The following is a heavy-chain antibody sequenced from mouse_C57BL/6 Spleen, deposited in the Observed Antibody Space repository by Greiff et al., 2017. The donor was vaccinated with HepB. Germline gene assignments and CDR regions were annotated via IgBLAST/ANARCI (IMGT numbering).Heavy chain of an antibody. J-gene: IGHJ2*01. CDR3: AREGGYY. Sequence: QVQLQQSGAELVRPGTSVKVSCKASGYAFTNYLIEWVKQRPGQGLEWIGVINPGSGGTNYNEKFKGKATLTADKSSSTAYMQLSSLTSEASAVYFWAREGGYYWGQGTALTGSS. V-gene: IGHV1-54*01. CDR1: GYAFTNYL. CDR2: INPGSGGT.